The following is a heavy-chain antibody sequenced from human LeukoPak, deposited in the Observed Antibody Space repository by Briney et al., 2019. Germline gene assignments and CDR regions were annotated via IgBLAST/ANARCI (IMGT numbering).Heavy chain of an antibody. D-gene: IGHD2-15*01. CDR3: ARDYCSGGSCYSDAFDI. V-gene: IGHV1-2*02. Sequence: ASVKVSCKASGYTFTGYYMHWVRQAPGQGLEWMGWINPNSGGTNYAQKFQGRVTMTRDTSTSTAYMELRSLRSDDTAVYYCARDYCSGGSCYSDAFDIWGQGTMVTVSS. CDR1: GYTFTGYY. J-gene: IGHJ3*02. CDR2: INPNSGGT.